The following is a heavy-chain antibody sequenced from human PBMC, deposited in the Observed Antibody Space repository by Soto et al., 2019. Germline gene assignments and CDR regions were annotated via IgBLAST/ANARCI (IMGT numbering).Heavy chain of an antibody. J-gene: IGHJ6*02. D-gene: IGHD3-3*01. CDR3: ASAHYDFWSGYKRHYYYYGMDV. CDR2: ISAYNGNT. CDR1: GYTFTSYG. V-gene: IGHV1-18*04. Sequence: ASVKVSCKXSGYTFTSYGISWVRQAPGQGLEWMGWISAYNGNTNYAQKLQGRVTMTTDTSTSTAYMELRSPRSDDTAVYYCASAHYDFWSGYKRHYYYYGMDVWGQGTTVTVSS.